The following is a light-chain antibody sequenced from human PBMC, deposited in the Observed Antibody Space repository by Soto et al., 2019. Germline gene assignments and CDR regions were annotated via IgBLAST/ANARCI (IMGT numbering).Light chain of an antibody. J-gene: IGLJ2*01. CDR2: SNN. CDR1: SSNIGSNT. V-gene: IGLV1-44*01. Sequence: QSVLTQPPSASGTPGQRVTISCSGSSSNIGSNTVNWYQQLPGTAPKLLIYSNNQRPSGVPDRFSGSKSGTSASLAISGLQSEDEADYYCAAWEDSLNGVVFCGGTKLTVL. CDR3: AAWEDSLNGVV.